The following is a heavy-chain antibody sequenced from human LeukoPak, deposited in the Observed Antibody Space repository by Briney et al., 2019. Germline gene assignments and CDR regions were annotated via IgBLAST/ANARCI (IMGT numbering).Heavy chain of an antibody. V-gene: IGHV1-46*01. J-gene: IGHJ6*02. CDR1: GYTFTSYY. Sequence: ASVKVSCKASGYTFTSYYMHWVRQAPGQGLEWMGIINPNGGSTSYAQKFQGRVTVTRDTSTSTVYMELSSLRSEDTAVYYCASIRFWSGPRYYYYYYGMDVWGQGTTVTVSS. CDR3: ASIRFWSGPRYYYYYYGMDV. D-gene: IGHD3-3*01. CDR2: INPNGGST.